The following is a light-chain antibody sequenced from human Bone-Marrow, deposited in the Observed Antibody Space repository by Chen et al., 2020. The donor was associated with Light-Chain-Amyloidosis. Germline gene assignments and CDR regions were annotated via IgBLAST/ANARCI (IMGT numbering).Light chain of an antibody. CDR2: GSS. V-gene: IGKV3-20*01. CDR3: QQYGTSPLT. Sequence: ELVLTQSPGTLSLSPGEGANLSCRASQTISSNYLTWYQQKFGQAPRLLIYGSSSMATGIPDRFTGSGSGTDFTLTINRLEPEDFAMYYCQQYGTSPLTFGGGTKVEIK. CDR1: QTISSNY. J-gene: IGKJ4*01.